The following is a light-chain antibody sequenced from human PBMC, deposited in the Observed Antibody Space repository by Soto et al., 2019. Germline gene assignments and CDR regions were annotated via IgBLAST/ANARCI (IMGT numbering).Light chain of an antibody. J-gene: IGLJ2*01. Sequence: QSALTQPASVSGSPGQSITISCTGTSSDVGSYNLVSWYQQHPGKAPKLMIYEGSKRPSGVSNRFSDSKSGNTASLTISGLQAEDETDYYCCSYAGSSILVFGGGTKVTVL. CDR2: EGS. CDR1: SSDVGSYNL. CDR3: CSYAGSSILV. V-gene: IGLV2-23*01.